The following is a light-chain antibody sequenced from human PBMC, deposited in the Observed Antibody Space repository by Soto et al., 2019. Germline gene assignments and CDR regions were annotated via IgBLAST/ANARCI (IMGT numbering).Light chain of an antibody. CDR3: QQRSNWPSLT. CDR1: QSVSSN. CDR2: GAS. Sequence: EIVMTQSPATLPVSPGERATLSCRASQSVSSNLAWYQQKPGQAPRLLIYGASTRATGIPARFSGSGSGTEFTLTISSLQSEDFATYYCQQRSNWPSLTFGGGTKVDIK. J-gene: IGKJ4*01. V-gene: IGKV3-15*01.